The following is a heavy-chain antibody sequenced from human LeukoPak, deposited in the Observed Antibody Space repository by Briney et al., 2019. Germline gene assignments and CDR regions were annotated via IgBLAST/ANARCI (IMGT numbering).Heavy chain of an antibody. Sequence: GGSLRLSCAASGFTFNNYAMGWLRQAPGQGLEWVSAITDSGDDTFHADSVKGRLTISRDNSKNTPYLQMNSLRAEDTAVYYCAKGSDARRPHYFDHWGQGTLVTVSS. CDR3: AKGSDARRPHYFDH. CDR1: GFTFNNYA. V-gene: IGHV3-23*01. D-gene: IGHD2-2*01. J-gene: IGHJ4*02. CDR2: ITDSGDDT.